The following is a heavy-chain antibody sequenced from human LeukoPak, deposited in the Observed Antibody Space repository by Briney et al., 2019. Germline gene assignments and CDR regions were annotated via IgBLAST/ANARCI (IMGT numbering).Heavy chain of an antibody. CDR2: IYYSRST. J-gene: IGHJ3*02. CDR3: AISAPRGDFWSGYYTTDAFDI. Sequence: PSETLSLTCTVSGGSISSGGYYWSRIRQHPGKGLEWIGYIYYSRSTYYNPSLKSRVTISVDTSKNQFSLKLSSVTAADTAVYYCAISAPRGDFWSGYYTTDAFDIWGQGTMVTVSS. D-gene: IGHD3-3*01. V-gene: IGHV4-31*03. CDR1: GGSISSGGYY.